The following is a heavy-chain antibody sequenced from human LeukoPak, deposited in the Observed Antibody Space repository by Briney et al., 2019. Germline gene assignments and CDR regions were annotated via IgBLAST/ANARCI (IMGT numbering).Heavy chain of an antibody. D-gene: IGHD2-15*01. CDR2: ISGDGGT. V-gene: IGHV3-23*01. CDR1: GFTFCSYV. J-gene: IGHJ4*02. Sequence: GGSLRLSCAASGFTFCSYVMSWVRQAPGKGPEWVSAISGDGGTYYADSVKGRFTISRDNSKNTLYLQMYSLGGEDTALYYCARYCGAASCYSGFDYWGQGTLVTVAS. CDR3: ARYCGAASCYSGFDY.